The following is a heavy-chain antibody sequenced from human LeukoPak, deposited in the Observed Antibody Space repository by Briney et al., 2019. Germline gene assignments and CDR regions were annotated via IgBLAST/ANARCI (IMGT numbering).Heavy chain of an antibody. D-gene: IGHD1-26*01. CDR1: GGSISSGGYS. J-gene: IGHJ5*02. CDR3: ARSRAFNSGAFDP. Sequence: SETLSLTCAVSGGSISSGGYSWSWIRQPPGKGLEWIGYIYHSGSTNYNPSLKSRVTISVDTSKNQFSLRLNSVTAADTAVYYCARSRAFNSGAFDPWGQGSLVTVSS. V-gene: IGHV4-30-2*02. CDR2: IYHSGST.